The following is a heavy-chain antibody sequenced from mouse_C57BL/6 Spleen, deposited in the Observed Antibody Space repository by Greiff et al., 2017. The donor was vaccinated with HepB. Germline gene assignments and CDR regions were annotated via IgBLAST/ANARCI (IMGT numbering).Heavy chain of an antibody. D-gene: IGHD2-2*01. CDR1: GYSITSGYY. V-gene: IGHV3-6*01. CDR3: AKHGYDEVDY. CDR2: ISYDGSN. J-gene: IGHJ2*01. Sequence: EVKLLESGPGLVKPSQSLSLTCSVTGYSITSGYYWNCIRQFPGNKLEWMGYISYDGSNNYNPSLKNRISITRDTSKNQFFLKLNSVTTEDTATYYCAKHGYDEVDYWGQGTTLTVSS.